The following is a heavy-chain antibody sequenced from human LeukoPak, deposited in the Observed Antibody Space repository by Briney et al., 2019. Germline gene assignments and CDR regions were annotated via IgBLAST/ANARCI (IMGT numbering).Heavy chain of an antibody. D-gene: IGHD2-15*01. CDR2: INHSGST. J-gene: IGHJ4*02. CDR1: GGSFSGYY. Sequence: PSETLSLTCAVYGGSFSGYYWSWIRQPPGKGLEWIGEINHSGSTYYNPSLKSRVTISVDTSKNQFSLKLSSVTAADTAVYYCARARWHYKRRYCSGGSCYPGRYYFGYWGQGTLVTVSS. V-gene: IGHV4-34*01. CDR3: ARARWHYKRRYCSGGSCYPGRYYFGY.